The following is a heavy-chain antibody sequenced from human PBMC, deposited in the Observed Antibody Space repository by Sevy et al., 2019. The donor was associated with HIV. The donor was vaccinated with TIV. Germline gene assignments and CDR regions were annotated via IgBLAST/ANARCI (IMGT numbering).Heavy chain of an antibody. CDR1: GFTFSNYG. D-gene: IGHD1-26*01. Sequence: GGSLRLSCAASGFTFSNYGMHWVHQPPGKGLEWVAFIRYDGSNSYYVDSAKGRFTLSRDNSKNTLYLQMNSLRTEDTAVYYCATDSTTRSGDLSYWGQGDLVTVSS. V-gene: IGHV3-30*02. CDR3: ATDSTTRSGDLSY. J-gene: IGHJ4*02. CDR2: IRYDGSNS.